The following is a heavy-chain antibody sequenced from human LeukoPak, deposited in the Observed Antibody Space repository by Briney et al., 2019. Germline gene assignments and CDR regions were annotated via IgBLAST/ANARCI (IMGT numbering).Heavy chain of an antibody. CDR2: ISAYNGNT. D-gene: IGHD3-10*01. J-gene: IGHJ3*02. CDR1: GYTFTSYG. CDR3: ARPGDYYGSGSSDAFDI. V-gene: IGHV1-18*01. Sequence: ASVKVSCKASGYTFTSYGISWVRQAPGQGLEWMGWISAYNGNTNYAQKLQGRVTMTTDTSTSTAYMELRSLRSDDTAVYYCARPGDYYGSGSSDAFDIWGQGTMVTVSS.